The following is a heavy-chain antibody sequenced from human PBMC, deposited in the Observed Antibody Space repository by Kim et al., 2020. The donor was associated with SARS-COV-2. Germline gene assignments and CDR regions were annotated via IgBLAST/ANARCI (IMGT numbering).Heavy chain of an antibody. J-gene: IGHJ3*02. CDR2: ITGSGDVA. CDR1: GFTFRNYG. Sequence: GGSLRLSCAASGFTFRNYGMSWVRQAPGKGLEWVTGITGSGDVAVYADSVRGRFTTSRDSSKTTLYLEMNNLAADDTAVYLCAKSLICGAGSDYDIWG. D-gene: IGHD2-21*01. V-gene: IGHV3-23*01. CDR3: AKSLICGAGSDYDI.